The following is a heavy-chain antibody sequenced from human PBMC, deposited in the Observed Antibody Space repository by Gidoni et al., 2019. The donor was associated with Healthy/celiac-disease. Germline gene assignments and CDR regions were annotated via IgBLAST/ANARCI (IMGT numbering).Heavy chain of an antibody. CDR2: ISSSSSTI. V-gene: IGHV3-48*02. CDR1: GFTFSSYS. CDR3: ARGGPDYYYYYGMDV. Sequence: EVQLVESGGGLVQPGGSLRLSCAASGFTFSSYSMNWVRQAPGKGLEWVSYISSSSSTIYYADSVKGRFTISRDNAKNSLYLQMNSLRDEDTAVYYCARGGPDYYYYYGMDVWGQGTTVTVSS. J-gene: IGHJ6*02.